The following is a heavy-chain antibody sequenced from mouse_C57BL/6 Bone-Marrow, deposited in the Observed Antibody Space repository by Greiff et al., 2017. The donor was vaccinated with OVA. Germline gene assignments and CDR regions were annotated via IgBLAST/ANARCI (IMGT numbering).Heavy chain of an antibody. V-gene: IGHV5-9-1*02. CDR3: TRAGYYFDY. CDR2: ISSGGDYI. CDR1: GFTFSSYA. J-gene: IGHJ2*01. D-gene: IGHD4-1*01. Sequence: EVKLQESGEGLVKPGGSLKLSCAASGFTFSSYAMSWVRQTPEKRLEWVAYISSGGDYIYYADTVKGRFTISRDNARNTLYLQMSSLKSEDTAMYYCTRAGYYFDYWGQGTTLTVSS.